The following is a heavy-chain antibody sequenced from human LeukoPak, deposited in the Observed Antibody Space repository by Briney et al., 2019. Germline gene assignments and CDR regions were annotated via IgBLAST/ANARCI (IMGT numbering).Heavy chain of an antibody. J-gene: IGHJ4*02. CDR2: ISSSSSYI. CDR3: ARDYGGKLYSFDY. Sequence: PGGSLRLSCAASGFTFSSYSMNWVRQAPGKGLEWVSSISSSSSYIYYADSVKGRFTISRDNAKNSLYLQMNSLRAEDTAVYYCARDYGGKLYSFDYWGQGTLVTVSS. D-gene: IGHD4-23*01. V-gene: IGHV3-21*01. CDR1: GFTFSSYS.